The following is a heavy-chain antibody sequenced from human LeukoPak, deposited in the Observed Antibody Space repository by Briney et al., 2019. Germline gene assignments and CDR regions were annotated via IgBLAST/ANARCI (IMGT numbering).Heavy chain of an antibody. CDR1: GYSFTSYW. Sequence: RGSLKISCKGSGYSFTSYWIGWVRQMPGKGLEWMGTIYPGDSDTRYSPSFQGQVTISADKSISTAYLQWSSLKASDTAMYYCARHAEMATIKIDYWGQGTLVTVSS. V-gene: IGHV5-51*01. D-gene: IGHD5-24*01. J-gene: IGHJ4*02. CDR3: ARHAEMATIKIDY. CDR2: IYPGDSDT.